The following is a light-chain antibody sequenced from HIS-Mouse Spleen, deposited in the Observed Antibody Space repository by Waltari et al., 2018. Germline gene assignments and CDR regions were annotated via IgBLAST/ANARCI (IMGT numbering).Light chain of an antibody. CDR3: CSYAGSSTFVV. CDR2: EGS. J-gene: IGLJ2*01. CDR1: SSDVGSYHL. V-gene: IGLV2-23*01. Sequence: QSALTQPASMSGSPGQSITISCTGTSSDVGSYHLLSWYQQHPGKAPKLMIYEGSQRPSGVSNRFSGAKSGNTASLTISGLQAEDEADYYCCSYAGSSTFVVFGGGTKLTVL.